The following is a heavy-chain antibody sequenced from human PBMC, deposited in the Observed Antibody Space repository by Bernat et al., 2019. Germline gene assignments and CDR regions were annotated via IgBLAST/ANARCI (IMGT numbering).Heavy chain of an antibody. CDR3: AVRGGDYRPNYYGMDV. Sequence: EVQLVESGGGLVKPGGSLRLSCAASGFTFSSYSMNWVRQAPGKGLEWVSSISSSSSYIYYADSVKGRFTISRDNAKNSLYLQMNSLRAEDTAVYYCAVRGGDYRPNYYGMDVWGQGTTVTVSS. CDR1: GFTFSSYS. CDR2: ISSSSSYI. V-gene: IGHV3-21*01. J-gene: IGHJ6*02. D-gene: IGHD4-17*01.